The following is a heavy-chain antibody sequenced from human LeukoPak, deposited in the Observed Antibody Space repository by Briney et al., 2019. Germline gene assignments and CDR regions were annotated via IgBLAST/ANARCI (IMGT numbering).Heavy chain of an antibody. J-gene: IGHJ4*02. CDR2: IYYSGST. CDR1: GGSISSYY. Sequence: SEPLSLTCTVSGGSISSYYWSWIRQPTGKGPEWIGYIYYSGSTNYNPSLKSRVTISVDTSKNQFSLKLSSVTAADTAVYYCARVSITMIHYWGQGTLVTVSS. D-gene: IGHD3-22*01. V-gene: IGHV4-59*01. CDR3: ARVSITMIHY.